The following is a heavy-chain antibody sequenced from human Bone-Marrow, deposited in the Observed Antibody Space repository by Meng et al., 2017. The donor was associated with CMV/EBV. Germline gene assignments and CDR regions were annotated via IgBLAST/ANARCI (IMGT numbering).Heavy chain of an antibody. J-gene: IGHJ3*02. CDR2: IYHSGST. D-gene: IGHD1-26*01. V-gene: IGHV4-38-2*02. CDR3: ARWGGAAFDI. CDR1: GYSISSGYY. Sequence: SETLSLTCTVSGYSISSGYYWGWIRQPPGKGLEWIGSIYHSGSTYYNPSLKSRVTISVDTSKNQFSLKLSSVTAADTAVYYCARWGGAAFDIWGQGTRVTGSS.